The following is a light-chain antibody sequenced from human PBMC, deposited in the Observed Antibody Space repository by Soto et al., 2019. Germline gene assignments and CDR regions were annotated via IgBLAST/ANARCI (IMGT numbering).Light chain of an antibody. CDR3: QEYNSYPYT. CDR1: QSISSW. CDR2: KAS. V-gene: IGKV1-5*03. J-gene: IGKJ2*01. Sequence: DIQMTQSPSTLSASVGDRVTITCRASQSISSWLAWYQQKPGKAPKLLIYKASSLESGVPSRFSGSGSRKEFTLTISSLQPDDFATYYCQEYNSYPYTFGQGTKLQIK.